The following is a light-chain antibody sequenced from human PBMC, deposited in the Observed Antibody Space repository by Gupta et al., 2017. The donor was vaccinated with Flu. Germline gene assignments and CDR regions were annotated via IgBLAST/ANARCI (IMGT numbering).Light chain of an antibody. Sequence: SPANMSVSKGERSTLSCRDSQSVSRLLEWYEQNPSQAPRLIIYAAFNCANGSTGGFSGSGYWKTLTLTSSRRRYDDFAPYYSHQDNNRRTFGQGTMVEIK. V-gene: IGKV3-15*01. CDR2: AAF. CDR1: QSVSRL. J-gene: IGKJ1*01. CDR3: HQDNNRRT.